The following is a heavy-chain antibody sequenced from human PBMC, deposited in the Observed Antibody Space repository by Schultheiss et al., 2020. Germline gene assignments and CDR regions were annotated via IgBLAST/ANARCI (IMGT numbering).Heavy chain of an antibody. CDR2: ISYSGST. CDR1: GGSFSGYY. D-gene: IGHD6-19*01. CDR3: ARYYSSGWYYFDS. J-gene: IGHJ4*02. Sequence: SQTLSLTCAVYGGSFSGYYWSWIRQPPGKGLECIGYISYSGSTNFNPSLQSRITMSVDTSKNRFSLNLSSVTAADTAVYYCARYYSSGWYYFDSWGQGILVTVSS. V-gene: IGHV4-59*08.